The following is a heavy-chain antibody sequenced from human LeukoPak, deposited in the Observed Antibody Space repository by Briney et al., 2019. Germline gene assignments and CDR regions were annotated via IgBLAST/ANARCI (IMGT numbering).Heavy chain of an antibody. CDR3: ARDAFPGIAAAGHFDY. CDR1: GFSVSYYY. V-gene: IGHV3-53*05. J-gene: IGHJ4*02. D-gene: IGHD6-13*01. Sequence: GGSLRLSCAASGFSVSYYYMSWVRQAPGRGLEWVSALSSGDNTHYADSVNGRFTISRDNSKNTLYLQMNSLRAEDTAVYYCARDAFPGIAAAGHFDYWGQGTLVTVSS. CDR2: LSSGDNT.